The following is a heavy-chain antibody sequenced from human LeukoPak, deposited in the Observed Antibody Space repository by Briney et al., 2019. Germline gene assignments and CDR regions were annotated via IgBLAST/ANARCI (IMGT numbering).Heavy chain of an antibody. CDR1: GGSISSSSYY. CDR2: IYYSGST. D-gene: IGHD3-16*02. V-gene: IGHV4-39*07. CDR3: ARVVRLGELSLIYYFDY. Sequence: SETLSLTCTVSGGSISSSSYYWGWIRQPPGKGLEWIGSIYYSGSTYYNPSLKSRVTISVDTSKNQFSLKLSSVTAADTAVYYCARVVRLGELSLIYYFDYWGQGTLVTVSS. J-gene: IGHJ4*02.